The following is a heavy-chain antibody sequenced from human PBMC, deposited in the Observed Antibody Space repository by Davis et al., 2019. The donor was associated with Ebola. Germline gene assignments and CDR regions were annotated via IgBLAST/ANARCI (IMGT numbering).Heavy chain of an antibody. V-gene: IGHV3-48*02. Sequence: PGGSLRLSCAASGFTFSSYSMNWVRQAPGKGLEWLSYITSSTSATYYADSVKGRFTISRDNAKNSLYLQMNSLRDEDTALYYCARDRGGGYSGYEPFDYWGQGTLVTVSS. CDR3: ARDRGGGYSGYEPFDY. J-gene: IGHJ4*02. CDR1: GFTFSSYS. D-gene: IGHD5-12*01. CDR2: ITSSTSAT.